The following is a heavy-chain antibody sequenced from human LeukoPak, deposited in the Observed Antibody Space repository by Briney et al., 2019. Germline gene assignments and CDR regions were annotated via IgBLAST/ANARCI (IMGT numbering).Heavy chain of an antibody. D-gene: IGHD3-22*01. CDR1: GYTFTSYG. Sequence: GASVKASCKASGYTFTSYGISWVRQAPGQGLEWMGWISAYNGNTNYAQKLQGRVTMTTDTSTSTAYMELRSLRSDDTAVYYCARDGYYDSSGYYYGDAFDIWGQGTMVTVSS. CDR2: ISAYNGNT. V-gene: IGHV1-18*01. J-gene: IGHJ3*02. CDR3: ARDGYYDSSGYYYGDAFDI.